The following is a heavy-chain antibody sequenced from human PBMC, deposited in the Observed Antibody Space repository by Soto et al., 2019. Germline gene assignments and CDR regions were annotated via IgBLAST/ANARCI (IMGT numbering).Heavy chain of an antibody. CDR2: IYTSGST. V-gene: IGHV4-4*07. CDR3: AISSQQFSGSYYIAFDI. Sequence: SQTLSLTCTVSGGSISSYYWSWIRQPAGKGLEWIGRIYTSGSTNYNPSLKSRVTMSVDTSKNQFSLKKSSVTAADTAVYYCAISSQQFSGSYYIAFDIWGQGTMVTVSS. J-gene: IGHJ3*02. CDR1: GGSISSYY. D-gene: IGHD3-10*01.